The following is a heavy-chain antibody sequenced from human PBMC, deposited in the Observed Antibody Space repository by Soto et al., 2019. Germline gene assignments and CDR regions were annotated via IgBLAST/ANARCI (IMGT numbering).Heavy chain of an antibody. CDR3: ARDRGWELRGAEYFQH. J-gene: IGHJ1*01. Sequence: QVQLVQSGAEVKKPGSSVKVSCKASGGTFSSYAISWVRQAPGQGLEWMGGIIPIFGTANYAQKVQGRVTITADESTSTAYMELSSLRSEDTAVYYCARDRGWELRGAEYFQHWGQGTLVTVSS. D-gene: IGHD1-26*01. CDR2: IIPIFGTA. CDR1: GGTFSSYA. V-gene: IGHV1-69*12.